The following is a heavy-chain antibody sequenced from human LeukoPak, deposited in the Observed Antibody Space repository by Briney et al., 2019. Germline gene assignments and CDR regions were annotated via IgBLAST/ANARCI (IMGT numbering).Heavy chain of an antibody. J-gene: IGHJ4*02. V-gene: IGHV3-53*01. D-gene: IGHD3-10*01. Sequence: GGSLRLSCAASGFSFSSYSMNWVRQAPGKGLEWVSVIYSGGSTYYADSVKGRFTISRDNSKNTLYLQMNSLRAEDTAVYYCASRSGSYDYWGQGTLVTVSS. CDR1: GFSFSSYS. CDR2: IYSGGST. CDR3: ASRSGSYDY.